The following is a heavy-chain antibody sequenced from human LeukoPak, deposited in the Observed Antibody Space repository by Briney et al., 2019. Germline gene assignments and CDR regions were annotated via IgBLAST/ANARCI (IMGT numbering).Heavy chain of an antibody. CDR1: GYSISSGYY. CDR3: ARHSNSYDILTGYSLYYFDY. J-gene: IGHJ4*02. CDR2: IYHSGGT. D-gene: IGHD3-9*01. V-gene: IGHV4-38-2*01. Sequence: SETLSLTCAVSGYSISSGYYWGWIRQPPGKGLEWIGSIYHSGGTYYNPSLKSRVTISVDTSKNQFSLKLSSVTAADTAVYYCARHSNSYDILTGYSLYYFDYWGQGTLVTVSS.